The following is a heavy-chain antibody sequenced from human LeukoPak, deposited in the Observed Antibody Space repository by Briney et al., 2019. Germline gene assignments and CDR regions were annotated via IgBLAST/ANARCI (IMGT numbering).Heavy chain of an antibody. CDR3: ARLGEPPV. V-gene: IGHV1-2*02. CDR1: GNTFTGYD. J-gene: IGHJ4*02. D-gene: IGHD3-10*01. CDR2: ITPNGAVT. Sequence: GASVKVSCKASGNTFTGYDVHWVRQAPGQGLEWMGLITPNGAVTNYAQNFQGRVTMTRDTSISTAYMELSRLRFDDTAVYYCARLGEPPVWGQGTLVTVSS.